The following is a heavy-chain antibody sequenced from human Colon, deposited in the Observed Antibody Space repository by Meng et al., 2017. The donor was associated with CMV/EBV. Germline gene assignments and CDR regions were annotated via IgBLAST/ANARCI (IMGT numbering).Heavy chain of an antibody. Sequence: GSLRLSCVASGFAFSSYSMNWVRRAPGKGLEWIGSVYYNGNTYYKSSLKSRFTISVDTPENQFFLRVSSVTATDTAVYYCARHSGYYHDAMYYLDQWGPGILVTVSS. J-gene: IGHJ4*02. CDR1: GFAFSSYSMN. V-gene: IGHV4-39*01. CDR3: ARHSGYYHDAMYYLDQ. CDR2: VYYNGNT. D-gene: IGHD3-16*01.